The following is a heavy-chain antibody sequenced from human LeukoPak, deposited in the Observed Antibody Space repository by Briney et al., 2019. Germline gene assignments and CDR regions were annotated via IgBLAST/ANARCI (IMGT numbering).Heavy chain of an antibody. Sequence: GSLRLSCAASGFAFSNFAMSWVRQAPGKGLEWVSAMSGSGDGTYYADSVKGRFTISRDNSKNTLYLQMNSLRAEDTAVYYCAKDLEVPVAGSFGYWGQGTLVTVSS. CDR2: MSGSGDGT. CDR3: AKDLEVPVAGSFGY. V-gene: IGHV3-23*01. CDR1: GFAFSNFA. D-gene: IGHD6-19*01. J-gene: IGHJ4*02.